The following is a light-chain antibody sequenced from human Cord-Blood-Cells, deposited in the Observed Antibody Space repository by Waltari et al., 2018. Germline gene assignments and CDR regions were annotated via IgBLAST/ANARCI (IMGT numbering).Light chain of an antibody. CDR2: DAS. J-gene: IGKJ4*01. CDR3: QQRSNWPPALT. V-gene: IGKV3-11*01. Sequence: ELVLTQSPATLSLSPGERATLSCRASQSVSSYLAWYQQKPGQAPRLLIYDASNRATGIPARFSSSGSGTDFTLTISSLEPEDFAVYYCQQRSNWPPALTFGGGTKVEIK. CDR1: QSVSSY.